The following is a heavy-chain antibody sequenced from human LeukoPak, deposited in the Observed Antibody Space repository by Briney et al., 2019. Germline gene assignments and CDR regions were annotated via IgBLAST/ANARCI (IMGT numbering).Heavy chain of an antibody. D-gene: IGHD2-15*01. Sequence: GGSLRLSCAASGFTVSSNYMSWVRQAPGKGLEWVSVIYSGGSTYYADSVKGRFTISRDNSKNTLYLQMNSLRAEDTAVYYCAKASPKYCSGGSCYGYDYWGQGTLVTVSS. CDR1: GFTVSSNY. CDR2: IYSGGST. V-gene: IGHV3-53*05. CDR3: AKASPKYCSGGSCYGYDY. J-gene: IGHJ4*02.